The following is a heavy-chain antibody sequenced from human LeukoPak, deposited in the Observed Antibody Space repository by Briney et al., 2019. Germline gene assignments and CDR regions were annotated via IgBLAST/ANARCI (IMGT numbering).Heavy chain of an antibody. CDR2: ISGSGGST. J-gene: IGHJ4*02. Sequence: GGSLRLSCAASGFTFSSYAMRWVRQAPGKGLEWVSAISGSGGSTYYADSVKGRFTISRDNSKNTLYLQMNSLRAEDTAVYDCAGVLRYFDWLFDYWGQGPVITVSS. CDR1: GFTFSSYA. D-gene: IGHD3-9*01. CDR3: AGVLRYFDWLFDY. V-gene: IGHV3-23*01.